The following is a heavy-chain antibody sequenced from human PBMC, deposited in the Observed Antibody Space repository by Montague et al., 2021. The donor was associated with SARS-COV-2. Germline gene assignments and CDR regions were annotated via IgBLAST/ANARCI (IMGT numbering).Heavy chain of an antibody. CDR1: GFIFSSFE. Sequence: SLRLSCAASGFIFSSFEMNWVRQAARQGQEWISYISSSGGGSTKHYTDSVKGRFTISRDNAKNSLYLQMNSLRVEDTAIYYCARDRDWDDWCGMDVWGQGTTVTVSS. CDR2: ISSSGGGSTK. CDR3: ARDRDWDDWCGMDV. J-gene: IGHJ6*02. D-gene: IGHD2-21*01. V-gene: IGHV3-48*03.